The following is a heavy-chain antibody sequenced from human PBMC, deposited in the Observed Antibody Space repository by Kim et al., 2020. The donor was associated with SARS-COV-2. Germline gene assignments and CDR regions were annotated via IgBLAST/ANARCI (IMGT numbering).Heavy chain of an antibody. Sequence: SQTLSLTCAVYGGSFSGYYWSWIRQPPGKGLEWIGEINHSGSTNYNPSLKSRVTISVDTSKNQFSLKLSSVTAADTAVYYCARVWFGELLSQGAFDIWGQGTMVTVSS. V-gene: IGHV4-34*01. D-gene: IGHD3-10*01. CDR2: INHSGST. CDR1: GGSFSGYY. CDR3: ARVWFGELLSQGAFDI. J-gene: IGHJ3*02.